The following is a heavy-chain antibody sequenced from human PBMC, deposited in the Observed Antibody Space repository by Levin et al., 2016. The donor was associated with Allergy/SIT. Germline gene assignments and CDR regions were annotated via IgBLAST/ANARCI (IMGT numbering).Heavy chain of an antibody. D-gene: IGHD5-12*01. J-gene: IGHJ5*02. CDR2: IYYSGFT. CDR1: GGSISSGGYY. Sequence: SETLSLTCTVSGGSISSGGYYWSWIRQHPGKGLEWIGYIYYSGFTNYNPSLKSRVTISIDMSQNQFSLSLSSVTAADTAVYYCARVGQWIETNWLDPWGQGTLVTVSS. V-gene: IGHV4-61*08. CDR3: ARVGQWIETNWLDP.